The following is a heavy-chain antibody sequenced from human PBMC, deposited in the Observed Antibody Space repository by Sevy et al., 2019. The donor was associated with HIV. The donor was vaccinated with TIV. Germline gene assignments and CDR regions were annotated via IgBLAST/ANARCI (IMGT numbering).Heavy chain of an antibody. V-gene: IGHV3-30*04. D-gene: IGHD1-26*01. J-gene: IGHJ4*02. CDR1: GFTFSRYV. CDR3: ARERGLGATTAGSGFDN. CDR2: ISYDGRNE. Sequence: GGSLRLSCAASGFTFSRYVLHWVRQAPGKGLEWVAVISYDGRNEYYADSVKGRFTISRDNSKKTLNLQMNSLKSEDTAVYYCARERGLGATTAGSGFDNWGQGTLVTVSS.